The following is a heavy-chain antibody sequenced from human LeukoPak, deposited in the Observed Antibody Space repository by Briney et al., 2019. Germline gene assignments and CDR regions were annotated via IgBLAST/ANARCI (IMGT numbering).Heavy chain of an antibody. CDR1: GFTFSSYS. J-gene: IGHJ4*02. CDR3: ARAPTPSYSSGWARWDYFDY. V-gene: IGHV3-21*01. CDR2: ISSSSSYI. Sequence: TGGSLRLSCAASGFTFSSYSMNWVRQAPGKGLDLVSSISSSSSYIYYADSVKGRFTISRDNAKNSLYLQMNSLRAEDTAVYYCARAPTPSYSSGWARWDYFDYWGQGTLVTVSS. D-gene: IGHD6-19*01.